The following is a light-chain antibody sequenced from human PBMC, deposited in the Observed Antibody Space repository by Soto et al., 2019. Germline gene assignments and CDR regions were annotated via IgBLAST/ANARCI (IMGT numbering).Light chain of an antibody. V-gene: IGLV2-14*01. CDR3: SSYTSSSIVV. Sequence: QSVLTQPASVSGSHGQSITISCTGTSSDVGGYNYVSWYQQHPGKAPKLMIYDVSNRPSGVSNRFSGSKSGNTASLTISGLQAEDEADSYCSSYTSSSIVVFGGGTKVTVL. J-gene: IGLJ2*01. CDR1: SSDVGGYNY. CDR2: DVS.